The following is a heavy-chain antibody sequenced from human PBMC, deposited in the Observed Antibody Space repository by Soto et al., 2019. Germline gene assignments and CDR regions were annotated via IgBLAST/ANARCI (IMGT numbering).Heavy chain of an antibody. D-gene: IGHD1-26*01. CDR2: MKGYSGNP. J-gene: IGHJ4*02. V-gene: IGHV1-8*01. Sequence: QVQLLQSGAEVKKPGASVKISCKASGYNFNNYEINWVRQAPAQGLEWMGWMKGYSGNPLYAQNFQGRLTLTRDTSTNTAYPELTSLAYEDTAIYFCARRRGESYYGLDYWGQGTLVTVSS. CDR1: GYNFNNYE. CDR3: ARRRGESYYGLDY.